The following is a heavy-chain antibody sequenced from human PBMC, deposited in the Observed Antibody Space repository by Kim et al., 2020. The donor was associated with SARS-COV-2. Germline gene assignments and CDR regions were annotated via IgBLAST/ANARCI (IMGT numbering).Heavy chain of an antibody. CDR3: ARADY. J-gene: IGHJ4*02. CDR2: SSSSSTI. V-gene: IGHV3-48*02. Sequence: SSSSSTIYYADSVKGRFTISRDNAKNSLYLQMNSLRDEDTAVYYCARADYWGQGTLVTVSS.